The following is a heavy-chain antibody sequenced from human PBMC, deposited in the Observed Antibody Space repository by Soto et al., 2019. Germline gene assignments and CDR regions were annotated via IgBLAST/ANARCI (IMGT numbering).Heavy chain of an antibody. D-gene: IGHD6-19*01. J-gene: IGHJ6*02. Sequence: GGSLRLSCAASGFTFSSYGMHWVRQAPGKGLEWVAVISYDGSNKYYADSVKGRFTISRDNSKNTLYLQMNSLRAEDTAVYYCAKEVRSEQWLATGYYYGMDVWGQGTTVTVSS. V-gene: IGHV3-30*18. CDR3: AKEVRSEQWLATGYYYGMDV. CDR2: ISYDGSNK. CDR1: GFTFSSYG.